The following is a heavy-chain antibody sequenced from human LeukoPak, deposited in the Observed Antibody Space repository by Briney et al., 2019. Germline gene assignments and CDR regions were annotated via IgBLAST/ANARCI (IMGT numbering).Heavy chain of an antibody. CDR1: GYTFTHYA. V-gene: IGHV1-3*04. J-gene: IGHJ4*02. Sequence: ASVIVSCKASGYTFTHYAMHWVRQAPGQSLEWMGWINTGNGNTKYSQKFQGRVTLTRDTSANTAYMEVTSLRSEDTAVYYCATRSASSYGGVFGFWGQGSLVIVSS. D-gene: IGHD3-16*01. CDR2: INTGNGNT. CDR3: ATRSASSYGGVFGF.